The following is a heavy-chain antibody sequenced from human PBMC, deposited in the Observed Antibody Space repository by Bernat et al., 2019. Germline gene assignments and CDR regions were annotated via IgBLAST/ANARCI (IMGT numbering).Heavy chain of an antibody. J-gene: IGHJ4*02. CDR1: GYTFTSYA. CDR3: ARGRYCSSTSGYGLDY. Sequence: QVQLVQSGAEVKKPGASVKVSCKASGYTFTSYAMHWVRQAPGQRLEWMGWINAGNGNTKYSQKFQGRVTITRDTSASTAYMELSSLRSEDTAVYYCARGRYCSSTSGYGLDYWGQGTLVTVSS. D-gene: IGHD2-2*01. CDR2: INAGNGNT. V-gene: IGHV1-3*01.